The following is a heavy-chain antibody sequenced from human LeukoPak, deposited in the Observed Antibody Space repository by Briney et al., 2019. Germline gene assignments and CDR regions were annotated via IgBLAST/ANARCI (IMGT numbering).Heavy chain of an antibody. CDR1: GFTFSSYE. CDR2: ISSSGSTI. CDR3: ARESPKFPYYYYGMDV. Sequence: PGGSLRLSCAASGFTFSSYEMNWVRQAPGTGLEWVSYISSSGSTIYYADSVKGRFTISRDNAKNSLYLQMNSLRAEDTAVYYCARESPKFPYYYYGMDVWGKGTTVTVSS. V-gene: IGHV3-48*03. J-gene: IGHJ6*04.